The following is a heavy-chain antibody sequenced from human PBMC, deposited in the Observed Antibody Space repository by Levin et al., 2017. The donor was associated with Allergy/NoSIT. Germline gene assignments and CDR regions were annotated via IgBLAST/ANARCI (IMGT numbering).Heavy chain of an antibody. CDR1: GFTFSSYA. CDR3: ARTYCSSTSCSGFDY. D-gene: IGHD2-2*01. J-gene: IGHJ4*02. CDR2: ISYDGGSK. Sequence: GGSLRLSCAASGFTFSSYAMHWVRQAPGKGLEWVAVISYDGGSKYYADSVKGRFTISRDNSKNTLYLQMNSLRAEDTAVYYCARTYCSSTSCSGFDYWGQGTLVTVSS. V-gene: IGHV3-30-3*01.